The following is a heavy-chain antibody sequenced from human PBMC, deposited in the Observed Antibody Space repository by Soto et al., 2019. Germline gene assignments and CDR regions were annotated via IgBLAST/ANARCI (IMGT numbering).Heavy chain of an antibody. D-gene: IGHD3-3*01. CDR1: GFTFSDYY. J-gene: IGHJ4*02. CDR2: ISSSGSTI. Sequence: QVQLVESGGGVVKPGGSLRLSCAASGFTFSDYYMSWIRQAPVKGLEWVSYISSSGSTIYYADSVKGRFTISRDNAKNSLYLQMNSLRAEDTAVYYCARDGGTYDFWSGYRPRPIDYWGQGTLVTVSS. V-gene: IGHV3-11*01. CDR3: ARDGGTYDFWSGYRPRPIDY.